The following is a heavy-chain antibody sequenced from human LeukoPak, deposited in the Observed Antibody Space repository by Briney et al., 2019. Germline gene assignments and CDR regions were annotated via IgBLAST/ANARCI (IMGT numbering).Heavy chain of an antibody. CDR3: ARGQYYYDSSGYFPLDY. Sequence: ASVKVSCKASGYTFTGYYMHWVRQAPGQGLEWMGWINPNSGGTNYAQKFQGWVTMTRDTSISTAYMELSRLRSDDTAVYYCARGQYYYDSSGYFPLDYWGQGTLVTVSS. J-gene: IGHJ4*02. V-gene: IGHV1-2*04. CDR1: GYTFTGYY. CDR2: INPNSGGT. D-gene: IGHD3-22*01.